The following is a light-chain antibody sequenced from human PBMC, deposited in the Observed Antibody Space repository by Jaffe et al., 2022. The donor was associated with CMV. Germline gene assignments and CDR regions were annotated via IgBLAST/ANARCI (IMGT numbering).Light chain of an antibody. CDR2: DAS. Sequence: DIQMTQSPSSLSASVGDRVTITCQASQDSGKSLNWYQHKLGKAPKLLIYDASNLEKGVPSRFSGSGSGTDFTFTISSLQPEDIATYYCQQYDNLLYTFGQGTNLEIK. J-gene: IGKJ2*01. V-gene: IGKV1-33*01. CDR1: QDSGKS. CDR3: QQYDNLLYT.